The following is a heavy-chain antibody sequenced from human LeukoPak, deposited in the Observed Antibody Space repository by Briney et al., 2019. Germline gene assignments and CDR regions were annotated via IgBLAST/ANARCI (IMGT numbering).Heavy chain of an antibody. CDR2: ISSSSTTI. CDR1: GFTFSIYS. J-gene: IGHJ6*03. Sequence: QPGGSLRLSCAASGFTFSIYSMNWVRQAPGKGLEWVSYISSSSTTIYYADSVKGRFTISRDNAKNSLYLQMNSLRAEDTAVYYCARSELGYNYHYMDVWGKGTTVTISS. D-gene: IGHD3-10*01. CDR3: ARSELGYNYHYMDV. V-gene: IGHV3-48*01.